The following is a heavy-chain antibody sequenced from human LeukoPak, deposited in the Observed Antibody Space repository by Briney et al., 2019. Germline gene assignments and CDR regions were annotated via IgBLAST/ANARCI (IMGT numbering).Heavy chain of an antibody. D-gene: IGHD2-2*01. V-gene: IGHV4-39*01. Sequence: SETLSLTCTVSGGSISSSSYYWGCIRQPPGKGLEWIGSIYYSGSTYYNPSFKSRVTISVDTSKNQFSLKLSSVTAADTAVYYCARSDCSSTSCPHAGYYYYMDVWGKGTTVTVPS. CDR3: ARSDCSSTSCPHAGYYYYMDV. J-gene: IGHJ6*03. CDR1: GGSISSSSYY. CDR2: IYYSGST.